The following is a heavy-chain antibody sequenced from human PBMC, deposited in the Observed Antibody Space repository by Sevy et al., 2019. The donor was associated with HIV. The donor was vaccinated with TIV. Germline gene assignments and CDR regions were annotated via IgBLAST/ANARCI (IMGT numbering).Heavy chain of an antibody. CDR3: ARGVRELHYFDWFSVFDY. D-gene: IGHD3-9*01. Sequence: SETLSLTCTISGDSISGYFWSWIRQPPGKGLEWIGYIQNSGSTNYNPSLKSRVTISVDTSNNQFSLKVSSVTAADTAVYYCARGVRELHYFDWFSVFDYWGQGKLVTVSS. V-gene: IGHV4-59*01. J-gene: IGHJ4*02. CDR1: GDSISGYF. CDR2: IQNSGST.